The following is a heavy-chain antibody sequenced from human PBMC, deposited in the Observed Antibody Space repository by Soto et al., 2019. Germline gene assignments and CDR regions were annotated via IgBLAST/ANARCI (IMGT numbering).Heavy chain of an antibody. V-gene: IGHV4-31*03. CDR2: IYYSGST. J-gene: IGHJ4*02. Sequence: QVQLQESGPGLVKPSQTLSLTCTVSGGSISSGGYYWSWIRQHPGKGLEWIGYIYYSGSTYYNPSLKSRVXIXXDTSKNQFSLKLSSVTAADTAVYYCARDSSGWFDYWGQGTLVTVSS. D-gene: IGHD6-19*01. CDR1: GGSISSGGYY. CDR3: ARDSSGWFDY.